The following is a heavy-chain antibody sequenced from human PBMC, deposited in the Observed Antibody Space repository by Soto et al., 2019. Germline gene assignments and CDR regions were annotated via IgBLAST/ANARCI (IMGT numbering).Heavy chain of an antibody. V-gene: IGHV4-31*03. CDR1: GGSISSGGYY. CDR2: IYYSGST. D-gene: IGHD4-17*01. Sequence: QVQLQESGPGLVKPSQTLSLTCTVSGGSISSGGYYWSWIRQHPGKGLEWIGYIYYSGSTYYNPSLKSRVTTSEDTSKNQFPLKLSSVTAADTAVYYCARGLYGDYDRHFDYWGQGTLVTVSS. CDR3: ARGLYGDYDRHFDY. J-gene: IGHJ4*02.